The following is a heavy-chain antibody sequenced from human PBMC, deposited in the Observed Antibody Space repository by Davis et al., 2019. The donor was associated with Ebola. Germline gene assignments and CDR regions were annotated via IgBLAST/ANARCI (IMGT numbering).Heavy chain of an antibody. CDR1: GYSFTSYW. CDR2: IYPGDSDT. V-gene: IGHV5-51*01. D-gene: IGHD6-6*01. J-gene: IGHJ3*02. CDR3: AKMIAARRAGAFDI. Sequence: GGSLRLSCKGSGYSFTSYWIGWVRQMPGKGLEWMGIIYPGDSDTRYSPSFQGQVNISADKSISTAYLQWSSLKASDTAMYYCAKMIAARRAGAFDIWGQGTMVTVSS.